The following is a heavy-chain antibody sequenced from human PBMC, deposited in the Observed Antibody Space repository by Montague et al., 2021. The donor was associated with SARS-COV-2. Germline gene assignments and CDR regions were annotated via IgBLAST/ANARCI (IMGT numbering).Heavy chain of an antibody. CDR3: ASVLYYDILTGWYGMDV. CDR2: IYYSGST. J-gene: IGHJ6*02. D-gene: IGHD3-9*01. V-gene: IGHV4-39*01. Sequence: SETLSLTCTVSGGSISSSSYYWGWIRQPPGQGLEWTGSIYYSGSTYYNPSLKSRVTISVDTSKNQFSLKLSSVTAADTAVYYCASVLYYDILTGWYGMDVWGQGTTVTVSS. CDR1: GGSISSSSYY.